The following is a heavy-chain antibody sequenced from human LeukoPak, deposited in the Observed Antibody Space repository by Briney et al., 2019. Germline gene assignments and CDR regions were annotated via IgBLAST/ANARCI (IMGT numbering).Heavy chain of an antibody. CDR3: ARLVGRSTPFGH. V-gene: IGHV4-39*01. D-gene: IGHD2-2*01. CDR1: GGSISSSSYY. Sequence: SETLSLTCTVSGGSISSSSYYWGWIRQPPGKGLEWIVCMYYSGNTYYNPSLRSRVTTSVDTSKNQVSLRLSSVTAADTAIYYCARLVGRSTPFGHWGQGTLVTVSS. CDR2: MYYSGNT. J-gene: IGHJ4*02.